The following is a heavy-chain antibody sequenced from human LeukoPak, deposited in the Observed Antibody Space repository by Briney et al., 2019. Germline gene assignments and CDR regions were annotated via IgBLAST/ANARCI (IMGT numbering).Heavy chain of an antibody. J-gene: IGHJ4*02. CDR3: STDQGGDILTGC. V-gene: IGHV3-23*01. D-gene: IGHD3-9*01. CDR2: ISGSGGST. CDR1: GFPFSSYW. Sequence: GGSLRLSCVASGFPFSSYWMTWVRQAPGKGLEWVSAISGSGGSTYYADSVKGRFTISRDNSKNTLYLQMNSLRAEDTAVYYCSTDQGGDILTGCWGQGTLVTVSS.